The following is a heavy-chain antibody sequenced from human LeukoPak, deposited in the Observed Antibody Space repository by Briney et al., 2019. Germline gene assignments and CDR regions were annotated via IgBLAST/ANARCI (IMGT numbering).Heavy chain of an antibody. CDR3: ARDPSLGTLDY. CDR2: IWYDGSNK. Sequence: GRSLRLSCAASGFTFSSYGMHWVRQAPGKGLEWVAVIWYDGSNKYYADSVKGRFTISRDNSKNTLYLQMNSLRAEDTAVYYCARDPSLGTLDYWGQGTLVTVSS. J-gene: IGHJ4*02. D-gene: IGHD1-1*01. CDR1: GFTFSSYG. V-gene: IGHV3-33*01.